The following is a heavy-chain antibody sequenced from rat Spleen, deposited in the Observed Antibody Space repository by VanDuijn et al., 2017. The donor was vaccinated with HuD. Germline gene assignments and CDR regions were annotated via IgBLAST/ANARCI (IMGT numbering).Heavy chain of an antibody. CDR3: AKRGWYYFDY. CDR1: GFTFNNYW. J-gene: IGHJ2*01. V-gene: IGHV5-31*01. CDR2: ITNTGAST. Sequence: EVQLVESGGGLVQPGRSLRLSCVASGFTFNNYWMTWIRQAPGKGLEWIASITNTGASTYYPDSVKGRFTISRDNAKSTLYLQMDSLRSEDTATYYCAKRGWYYFDYWGQGVMVTVSS.